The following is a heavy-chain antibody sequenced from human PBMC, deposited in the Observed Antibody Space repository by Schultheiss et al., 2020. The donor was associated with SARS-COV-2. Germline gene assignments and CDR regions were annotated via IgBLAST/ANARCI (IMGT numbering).Heavy chain of an antibody. CDR2: IKSKTDGGTT. D-gene: IGHD2-2*01. J-gene: IGHJ3*02. V-gene: IGHV3-15*07. CDR1: GFTFSNAW. CDR3: TTIGLNLRTKERAFDI. Sequence: GESLKISCAASGFTFSNAWMNWVRQAPGKGLEWVGRIKSKTDGGTTDYAAPVKGRFTISRDDSKSIAYLQMNSLKTEDTAVYYCTTIGLNLRTKERAFDIWGQGTMVTVSS.